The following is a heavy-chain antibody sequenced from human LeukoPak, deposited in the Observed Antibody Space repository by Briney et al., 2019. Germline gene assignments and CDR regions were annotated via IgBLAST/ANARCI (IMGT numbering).Heavy chain of an antibody. J-gene: IGHJ4*02. CDR2: IYPNSGAT. V-gene: IGHV1-2*02. CDR3: GTLLSNGPFDY. Sequence: GASVKVSCKASGYTFTGYYMHWERQAPGQGLEWMGWIYPNSGATKYAQKFQGRVTMTRDTSISTAYMELSGLRSDDTAVYYCGTLLSNGPFDYWGQGSLVTVSS. CDR1: GYTFTGYY.